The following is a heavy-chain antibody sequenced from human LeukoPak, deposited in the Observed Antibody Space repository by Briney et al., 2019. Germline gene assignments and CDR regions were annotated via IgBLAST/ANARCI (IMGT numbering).Heavy chain of an antibody. V-gene: IGHV3-33*06. CDR3: VQHRGIEGPMT. CDR1: GFIFSSSG. D-gene: IGHD3-22*01. CDR2: IRFYGSDE. J-gene: IGHJ5*02. Sequence: GRSLRLSCVASGFIFSSSGMHWDRRAPGKALERVAVIRFYGSDEEYADSVKGRFTISRDNSNSTLYLHMDNLLAEDTATYYCVQHRGIEGPMTWGQGTLVTVSS.